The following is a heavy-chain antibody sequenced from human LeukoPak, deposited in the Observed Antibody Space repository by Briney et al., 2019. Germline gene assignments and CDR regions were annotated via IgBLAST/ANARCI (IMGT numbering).Heavy chain of an antibody. D-gene: IGHD2-2*01. CDR2: IIPIFGTA. Sequence: SVKVSCKASGGTFSSYAISWVRQAPGQGLEWMGGIIPIFGTANYAQKFQGRVTITADESTSTAYMELSSLRSEDTAVYYCARGAVVPAAMTWFDPWGQGTLVTVSS. V-gene: IGHV1-69*13. CDR1: GGTFSSYA. J-gene: IGHJ5*02. CDR3: ARGAVVPAAMTWFDP.